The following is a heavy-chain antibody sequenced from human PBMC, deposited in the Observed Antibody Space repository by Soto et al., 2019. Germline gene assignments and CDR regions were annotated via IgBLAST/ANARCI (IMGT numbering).Heavy chain of an antibody. Sequence: GGSLRLSCAASGFTFSSYSMNWVRQAPGKGLEWVSSISSSSYIYYADSVKGRFTISRDNAKNSLYLQMNSLRAEDTAVYYCARDFQGVWGSYRYDAFDIWGQGTMVTVSS. J-gene: IGHJ3*02. V-gene: IGHV3-21*01. CDR1: GFTFSSYS. D-gene: IGHD3-16*02. CDR2: ISSSSYI. CDR3: ARDFQGVWGSYRYDAFDI.